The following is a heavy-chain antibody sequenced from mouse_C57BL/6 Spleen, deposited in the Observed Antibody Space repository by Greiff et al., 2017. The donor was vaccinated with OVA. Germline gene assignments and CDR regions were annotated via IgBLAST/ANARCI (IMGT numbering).Heavy chain of an antibody. CDR1: GFTFSDYY. Sequence: EVHLVESEGGLVQPGSSMKLSCTASGFTFSDYYMAWVRQVPEKGLEWVANINYDGSSTYYLDSLKSRFIISRDNAKNILYLQMSSLKSEDTATYYCARDLSYGSFYAMDYWGQGTSVTVSS. CDR3: ARDLSYGSFYAMDY. V-gene: IGHV5-16*01. J-gene: IGHJ4*01. CDR2: INYDGSST. D-gene: IGHD1-1*01.